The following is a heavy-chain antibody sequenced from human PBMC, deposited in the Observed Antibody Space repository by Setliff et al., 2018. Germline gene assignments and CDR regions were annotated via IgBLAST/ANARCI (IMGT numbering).Heavy chain of an antibody. Sequence: PGGSLRLSCISSGFTLGDYGLNWVRQAPGKGLEWVSAISSSTWIYYADSVKGRFTISRDISTSTLYLHMNNLKAEDTATYYCTSAKLERRTGHHYYMDVWGKGTTVTVSS. CDR2: ISSSTWI. D-gene: IGHD1-1*01. CDR3: TSAKLERRTGHHYYMDV. V-gene: IGHV3-21*03. CDR1: GFTLGDYG. J-gene: IGHJ6*03.